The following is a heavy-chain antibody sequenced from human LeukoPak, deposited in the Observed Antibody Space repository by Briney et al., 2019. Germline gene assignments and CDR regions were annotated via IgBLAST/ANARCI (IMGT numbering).Heavy chain of an antibody. D-gene: IGHD6-13*01. V-gene: IGHV1-69*01. Sequence: SVKVSCKASGGTFSSYAISWVRQAPGQGLEWLGGIIPIFGTANYAQKFQGRVTITADESTSTAYMELSSLRSEDTAVYYCARDRRGGSSRSQGFDPWGQGTLVTVSS. CDR1: GGTFSSYA. CDR3: ARDRRGGSSRSQGFDP. CDR2: IIPIFGTA. J-gene: IGHJ5*02.